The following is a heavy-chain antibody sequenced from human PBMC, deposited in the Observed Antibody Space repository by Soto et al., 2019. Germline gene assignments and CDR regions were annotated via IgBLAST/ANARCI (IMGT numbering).Heavy chain of an antibody. CDR3: AASSGDYSSDYYYMDV. V-gene: IGHV4-39*01. D-gene: IGHD4-17*01. Sequence: SETLSLTCTVSGGSISSSSYYWGWIRQPPGKGLEWMGSIYYSGSTYYNPSLKSRVTISVDTSKNQFSLKLSSVTAADTAVYYCAASSGDYSSDYYYMDVWGKGTTVTVSS. CDR2: IYYSGST. J-gene: IGHJ6*03. CDR1: GGSISSSSYY.